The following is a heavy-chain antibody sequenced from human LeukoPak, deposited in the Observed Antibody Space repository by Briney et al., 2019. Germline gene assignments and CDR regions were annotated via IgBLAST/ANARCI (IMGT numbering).Heavy chain of an antibody. CDR1: GFTFSSYA. CDR3: AKFLPHLPSAYYFDY. CDR2: ISGSGGST. Sequence: GGSLRLSCAASGFTFSSYAMSWVRQAPGKGPEWVSAISGSGGSTYYADSVKGRFTISRDNSKNTLYLQMNSLRAEDTAVYYCAKFLPHLPSAYYFDYWGQGTLVTVSS. V-gene: IGHV3-23*01. J-gene: IGHJ4*02.